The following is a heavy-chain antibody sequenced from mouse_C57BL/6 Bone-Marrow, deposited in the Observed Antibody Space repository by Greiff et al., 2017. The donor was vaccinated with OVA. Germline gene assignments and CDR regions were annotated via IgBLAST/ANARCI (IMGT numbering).Heavy chain of an antibody. CDR2: IDPADGDT. CDR3: TPPYPGY. Sequence: VQLQQSGAELVRPGASVKLSCTASGFNIKGDYMHWVKQRPEQGLEWIGWIDPADGDTEYASKFQGKATITSDKSSNPAYLQLRSLSSENTAVYYCTPPYPGYWGQGTSVTVSS. D-gene: IGHD2-10*01. CDR1: GFNIKGDY. J-gene: IGHJ4*01. V-gene: IGHV14-4*01.